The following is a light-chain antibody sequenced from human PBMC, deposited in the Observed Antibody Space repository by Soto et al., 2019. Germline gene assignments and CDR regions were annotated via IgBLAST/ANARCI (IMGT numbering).Light chain of an antibody. CDR1: QSVSSSY. J-gene: IGKJ1*01. Sequence: EIVLTQSPGTLSLSPGERATLSCRASQSVSSSYLAWYQQKPGQAPRLLIYGASSRATGIPGRFSGSGSGTDFTLTISRLEPGDFAVYYCQQYGSSQTFGQGTKV. CDR3: QQYGSSQT. CDR2: GAS. V-gene: IGKV3-20*01.